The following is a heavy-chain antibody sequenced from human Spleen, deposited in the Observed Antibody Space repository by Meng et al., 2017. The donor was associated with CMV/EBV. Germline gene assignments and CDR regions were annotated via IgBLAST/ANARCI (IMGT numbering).Heavy chain of an antibody. D-gene: IGHD1-14*01. CDR3: ARGLTRSDY. CDR1: GFTFAEYY. V-gene: IGHV3-11*04. CDR2: INPSGRTT. Sequence: GGSLRLSCAASGFTFAEYYMGWIRQAPGKGLEWISYINPSGRTTYHADSVKGRFTVSRDNAKNSLYLQMNSLRAEDTAVYYCARGLTRSDYWGQGTLVTVSS. J-gene: IGHJ4*02.